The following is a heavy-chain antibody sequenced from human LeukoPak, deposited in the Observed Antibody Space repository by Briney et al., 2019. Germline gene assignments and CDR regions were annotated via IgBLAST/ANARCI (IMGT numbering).Heavy chain of an antibody. V-gene: IGHV3-30-3*01. Sequence: GGSLRLSCAASGFTFSSYAMHWVRQAPGKGLEWAAVISYDGSNKYYADSVKGRFTISRDNSKNTLYLQMNSLRAEDTAVYYCARDLVVTTRGTGYGMDVWGQGTTVTVSS. CDR2: ISYDGSNK. CDR3: ARDLVVTTRGTGYGMDV. J-gene: IGHJ6*02. D-gene: IGHD2-21*02. CDR1: GFTFSSYA.